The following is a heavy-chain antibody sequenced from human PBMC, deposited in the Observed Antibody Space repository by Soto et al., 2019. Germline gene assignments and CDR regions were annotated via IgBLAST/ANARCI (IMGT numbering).Heavy chain of an antibody. CDR1: GFTLSSSA. Sequence: GSLRLSCAASGFTLSSSALHLVRQAPGKGLEWAAVMSYDGRKKYYADSMKGRFTISRDNAKNTLYLQMNSLRADDTAVYYCARQDHSGSGWFNTWGQGTLVIVTS. CDR2: MSYDGRKK. D-gene: IGHD3-22*01. J-gene: IGHJ5*02. V-gene: IGHV3-30*04. CDR3: ARQDHSGSGWFNT.